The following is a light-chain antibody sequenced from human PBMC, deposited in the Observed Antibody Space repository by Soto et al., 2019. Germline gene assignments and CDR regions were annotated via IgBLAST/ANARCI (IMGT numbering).Light chain of an antibody. Sequence: EIVMTQSPATLSVSPGERVTLSCRASQSVSSKLAWYQQRPGQAPRLLIYGAFSRATGIPARFSGSGSGTEFTLTISSLQSEDFVVYFFQQYNDWPFTFAPGTKVDIK. V-gene: IGKV3-15*01. CDR3: QQYNDWPFT. CDR1: QSVSSK. J-gene: IGKJ3*01. CDR2: GAF.